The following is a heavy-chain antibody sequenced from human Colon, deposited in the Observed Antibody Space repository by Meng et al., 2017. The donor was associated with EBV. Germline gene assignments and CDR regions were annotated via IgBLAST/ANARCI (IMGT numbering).Heavy chain of an antibody. CDR2: IYYSGST. V-gene: IGHV4-34*01. J-gene: IGHJ4*02. CDR3: ARVSSGWDYFDY. CDR1: GASFSGYY. Sequence: QVQVQQWGAGLLKPLETLSLTCGVYGASFSGYYWSWIRQPPGKGLEWFGHIYYSGSTFYNPSLKRRVIISIDTSKNQFSLNLRSVTAADTAVYYCARVSSGWDYFDYRGQGTLVTVSS. D-gene: IGHD6-19*01.